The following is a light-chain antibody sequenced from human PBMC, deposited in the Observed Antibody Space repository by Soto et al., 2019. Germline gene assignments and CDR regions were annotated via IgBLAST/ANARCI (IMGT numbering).Light chain of an antibody. V-gene: IGKV3-11*01. CDR1: QSVSSN. CDR2: EAS. CDR3: QRADT. J-gene: IGKJ5*01. Sequence: EIVLTQSPATLSLSPGERATLSCRASQSVSSNLAWYQQKPGQAPRLLIYEASNSATGIPARFSGSGSGTDFTLTISSLEPEDFAVDYCQRADTFGQGTRLEIK.